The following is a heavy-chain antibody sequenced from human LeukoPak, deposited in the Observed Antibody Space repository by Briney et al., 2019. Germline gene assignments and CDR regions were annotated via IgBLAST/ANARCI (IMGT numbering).Heavy chain of an antibody. CDR1: GRSISSSTYY. CDR2: IYYSGNT. V-gene: IGHV4-39*01. Sequence: KPSETLSLTCTLSGRSISSSTYYWGWIRQPPGKGLDGIGSIYYSGNTYYNPSLKSRVTISVDTSKNQFSLMLGSVTAADTAVYYCARRVIMSSSWFDPWGQGTLVTVSS. D-gene: IGHD3-10*01. J-gene: IGHJ5*02. CDR3: ARRVIMSSSWFDP.